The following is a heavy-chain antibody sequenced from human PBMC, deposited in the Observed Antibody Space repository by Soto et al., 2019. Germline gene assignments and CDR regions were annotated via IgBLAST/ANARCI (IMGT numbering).Heavy chain of an antibody. CDR2: IYKSATT. CDR3: ARGRYCLTGRCFPNWFDS. CDR1: GDSISNLDYF. V-gene: IGHV4-30-4*01. Sequence: SETLSLTCSVSGDSISNLDYFWAWIRQPPGQALEYIGYIYKSATTYYNPSFESRVAVSVDTSKSQFSLNVTSVTAADTAVYFCARGRYCLTGRCFPNWFDSWGQGALVTVSS. J-gene: IGHJ5*01. D-gene: IGHD7-27*01.